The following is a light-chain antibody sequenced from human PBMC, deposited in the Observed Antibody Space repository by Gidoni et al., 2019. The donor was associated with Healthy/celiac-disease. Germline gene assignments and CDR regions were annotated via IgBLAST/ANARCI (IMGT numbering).Light chain of an antibody. Sequence: QSVLTQPPSASGPPGQRVTISCSGSSSHLGSNTVNCYQQLPGTAPNLLIYSNNQRPSGVPDRFSGSKSGTSASLAISGLHSEDEAEYYCAAWDDSLNGKAVFGGGTQLTVL. V-gene: IGLV1-44*01. CDR2: SNN. J-gene: IGLJ7*01. CDR3: AAWDDSLNGKAV. CDR1: SSHLGSNT.